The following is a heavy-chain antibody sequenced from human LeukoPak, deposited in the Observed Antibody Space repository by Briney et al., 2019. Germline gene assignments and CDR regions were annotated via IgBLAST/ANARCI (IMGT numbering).Heavy chain of an antibody. J-gene: IGHJ4*02. CDR2: IKQDGSKK. Sequence: GGSLRLSCVASGFPFSSYWMTWVRQAPGKGLEWVANIKQDGSKKSYVDSVKGRFTISRDNAKNSLCLQMNSLRAEDTAIYYCTRVGYIDEGIDYWGQGTLVTVSS. V-gene: IGHV3-7*04. CDR3: TRVGYIDEGIDY. CDR1: GFPFSSYW. D-gene: IGHD5-24*01.